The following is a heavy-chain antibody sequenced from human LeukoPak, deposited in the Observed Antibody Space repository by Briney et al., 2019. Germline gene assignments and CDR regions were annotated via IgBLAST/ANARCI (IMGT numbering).Heavy chain of an antibody. CDR2: IYHIGSS. CDR3: ATNIPTPTTSPPLGY. Sequence: SETLSLTCSVSGGSIRSSYWSWIRQPPGKGLEWIGYIYHIGSSNYNPSLKSRVTISLDMSKNQFSLKLSSVTAADTAVYFCATNIPTPTTSPPLGYWGQGTLVTVSS. J-gene: IGHJ4*02. V-gene: IGHV4-59*01. D-gene: IGHD1-26*01. CDR1: GGSIRSSY.